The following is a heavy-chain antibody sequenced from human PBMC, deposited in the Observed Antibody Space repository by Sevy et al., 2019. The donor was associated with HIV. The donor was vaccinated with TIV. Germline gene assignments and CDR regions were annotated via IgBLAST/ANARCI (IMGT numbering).Heavy chain of an antibody. J-gene: IGHJ4*02. V-gene: IGHV3-23*01. D-gene: IGHD5-12*01. CDR1: GFTFNTYA. Sequence: GGSLRLSCAASGFTFNTYAMSWVRQAPGKGLEWVSTISSTGTTIYYADSVKGRFTISRDNSQNTLFLQMNSLRADDTTIYFCARLSRIVATTPYYFDSWGQGALVTVSS. CDR2: ISSTGTTI. CDR3: ARLSRIVATTPYYFDS.